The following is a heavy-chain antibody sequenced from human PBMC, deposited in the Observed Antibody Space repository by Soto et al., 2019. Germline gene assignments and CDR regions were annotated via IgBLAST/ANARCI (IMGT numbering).Heavy chain of an antibody. Sequence: PSETLSLTCTVSNDSINSYYWSWIRQPPGKGLEWIGYIYYSGGTNYNPSLKSRVTISVDTSKNQFSLKLSSVTAADTAVYYCARSEELSYYYYGMDVWGQGTTVTVSS. D-gene: IGHD1-7*01. CDR1: NDSINSYY. CDR2: IYYSGGT. CDR3: ARSEELSYYYYGMDV. J-gene: IGHJ6*02. V-gene: IGHV4-59*01.